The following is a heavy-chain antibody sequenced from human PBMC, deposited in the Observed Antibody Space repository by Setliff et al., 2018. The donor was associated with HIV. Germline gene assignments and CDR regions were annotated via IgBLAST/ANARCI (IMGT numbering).Heavy chain of an antibody. V-gene: IGHV3-64D*09. CDR2: ISSGGGTT. CDR3: VKAGGDPHDWYFDF. J-gene: IGHJ2*01. D-gene: IGHD3-10*01. Sequence: PGESLKISCSASGFTFSSFAMHWVRQAPGKGLEYVSAISSGGGTTYYADSVKGRFTISRDNSRNTLYLQMSSLRGDTAVYYCVKAGGDPHDWYFDFWGRGTLVTVSS. CDR1: GFTFSSFA.